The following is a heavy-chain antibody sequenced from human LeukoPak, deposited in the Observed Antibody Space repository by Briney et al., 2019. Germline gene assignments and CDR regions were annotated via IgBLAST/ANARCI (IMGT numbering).Heavy chain of an antibody. CDR3: VRQFAS. CDR1: GFTFGDHI. Sequence: GGSLGLSCAASGFTFGDHIMNWVRQLPGKRLEWVAYVSGSGSTVYYADSVKGRFTVSRDNGKSSLYLQMNSLRVEDTALYYCVRQFASWGQGTLVTVSS. CDR2: VSGSGSTV. J-gene: IGHJ4*02. V-gene: IGHV3-48*01.